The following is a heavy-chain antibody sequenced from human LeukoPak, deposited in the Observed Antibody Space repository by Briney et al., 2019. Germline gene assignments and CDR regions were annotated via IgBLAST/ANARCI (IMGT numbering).Heavy chain of an antibody. V-gene: IGHV1-2*02. CDR3: ARDASIAAAGGWFDP. CDR2: INPNSGGT. J-gene: IGHJ5*02. D-gene: IGHD6-13*01. CDR1: GYTFTGYY. Sequence: ASVKVSCKASGYTFTGYYVHWVRQAPGQGLEWMGWINPNSGGTNYAQKFQGRVTMTRDTSISTAYMELSRLRSDDTAVYYCARDASIAAAGGWFDPWGQGTLVTVSS.